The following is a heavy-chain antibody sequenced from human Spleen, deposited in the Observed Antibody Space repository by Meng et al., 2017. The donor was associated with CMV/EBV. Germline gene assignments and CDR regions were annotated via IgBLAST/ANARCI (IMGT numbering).Heavy chain of an antibody. CDR2: ISYDGSNK. CDR1: GFTFRSYA. J-gene: IGHJ4*02. V-gene: IGHV3-30-3*01. D-gene: IGHD3-3*01. CDR3: ARSHPSTIFGVGGVDY. Sequence: GGSLRLSCAASGFTFRSYAMHWVRQAPGKGLEWVAVISYDGSNKYYADSVKGRFTISRDNSKNTLYLQMNSLRAEDTAVYYCARSHPSTIFGVGGVDYWGQGTLVTVSS.